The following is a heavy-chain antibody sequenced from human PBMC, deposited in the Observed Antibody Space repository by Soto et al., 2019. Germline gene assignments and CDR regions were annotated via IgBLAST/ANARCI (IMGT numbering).Heavy chain of an antibody. V-gene: IGHV4-59*02. D-gene: IGHD2-15*01. Sequence: PSETLSLTCTVSGGSVSSFYWNWIRQPPGKGLEWIGYIYYSGNTNYNPSLKSRVTISVDTSKNQFSLKLTSVTAADTAVYYCARGRRVVTSWFDPWGQGTLVT. CDR3: ARGRRVVTSWFDP. CDR2: IYYSGNT. J-gene: IGHJ5*02. CDR1: GGSVSSFY.